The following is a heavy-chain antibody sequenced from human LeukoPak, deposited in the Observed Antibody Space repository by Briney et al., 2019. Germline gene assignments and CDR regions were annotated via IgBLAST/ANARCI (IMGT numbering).Heavy chain of an antibody. Sequence: PGGSLRLSCAASGFTFSSYAMSWVRRAPGKGLEWVSGISGSGGSTYYADSVKGRFTISRDNSKNTLYLQMNSLRAEDTAVYYCAKEAGYCSTTTCYVDYWGQGILVTVSS. CDR2: ISGSGGST. V-gene: IGHV3-23*01. CDR1: GFTFSSYA. D-gene: IGHD2-2*03. CDR3: AKEAGYCSTTTCYVDY. J-gene: IGHJ4*02.